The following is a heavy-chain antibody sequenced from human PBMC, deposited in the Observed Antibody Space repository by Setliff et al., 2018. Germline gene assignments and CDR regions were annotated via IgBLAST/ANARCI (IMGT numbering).Heavy chain of an antibody. CDR2: IQKSGGT. V-gene: IGHV4-59*01. Sequence: PSETLSLTCNDSGVSISSYYWSWIRQPPGKGLESIGYIQKSGGTNYNPALKSRVTISVDTSTNQFSLKLRSVTAADTAVYYCARLSWNGLRYYGLDVWGQGTTVTV. D-gene: IGHD3-3*01. J-gene: IGHJ6*02. CDR3: ARLSWNGLRYYGLDV. CDR1: GVSISSYY.